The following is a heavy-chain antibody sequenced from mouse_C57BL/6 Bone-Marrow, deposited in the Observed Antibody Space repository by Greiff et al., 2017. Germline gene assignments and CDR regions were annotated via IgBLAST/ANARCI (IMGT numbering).Heavy chain of an antibody. CDR1: GYSFTGYY. Sequence: VQLQQSGPELVKPGASVKISCKASGYSFTGYYMNWVKQSPEKSLEWIGEINPSTGGTTYNQKFKAKATLTVDKSSSTAYMQLKSLTSEDSAVYYCARFYGTPDYWGQGTSVTVSS. V-gene: IGHV1-42*01. D-gene: IGHD1-1*01. CDR3: ARFYGTPDY. CDR2: INPSTGGT. J-gene: IGHJ4*01.